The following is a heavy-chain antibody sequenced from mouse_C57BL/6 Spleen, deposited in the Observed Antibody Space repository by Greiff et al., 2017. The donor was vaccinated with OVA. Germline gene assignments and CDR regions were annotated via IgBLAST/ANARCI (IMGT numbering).Heavy chain of an antibody. CDR3: ARSPFITTVVAPYFDY. Sequence: VQLQQSGAELMKPGASVKLSCKATGYTFTGYWIEWVKQRPGHGLEWIGEILPGSGSTNYNEKFKGKATFTADTSSNTAYMQLSSLTTEDSAIYYCARSPFITTVVAPYFDYWGQGTTLTVSS. J-gene: IGHJ2*01. CDR2: ILPGSGST. V-gene: IGHV1-9*01. D-gene: IGHD1-1*01. CDR1: GYTFTGYW.